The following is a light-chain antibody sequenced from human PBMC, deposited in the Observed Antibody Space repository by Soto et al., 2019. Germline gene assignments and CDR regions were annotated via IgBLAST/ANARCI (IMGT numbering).Light chain of an antibody. J-gene: IGKJ1*01. CDR2: GAF. CDR1: QSVSSSY. V-gene: IGKV3-20*01. CDR3: QQYDSSPRT. Sequence: PGERATISCRASQSVSSSYLAWYQQKPGQPPRLLIYGAFSRAAGVPDRFSGSGSGPDFTLTISRLEPEDFAVYYCQQYDSSPRTFGQGTKVEIK.